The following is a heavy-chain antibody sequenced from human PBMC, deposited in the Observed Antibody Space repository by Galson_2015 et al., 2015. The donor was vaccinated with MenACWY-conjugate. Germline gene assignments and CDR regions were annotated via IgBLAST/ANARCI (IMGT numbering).Heavy chain of an antibody. CDR3: ARQGFGSSSLDY. J-gene: IGHJ4*02. D-gene: IGHD6-6*01. V-gene: IGHV5-51*01. Sequence: SGAEVKKPGESLQLSCTGSGYTFTSNWIGWVRQMPGKGLEWMGIIYPGDSDSRYTPSFQGNVTISADKSINTAYLQWSSLEASDTAMYYCARQGFGSSSLDYWGQGTLVTVSS. CDR1: GYTFTSNW. CDR2: IYPGDSDS.